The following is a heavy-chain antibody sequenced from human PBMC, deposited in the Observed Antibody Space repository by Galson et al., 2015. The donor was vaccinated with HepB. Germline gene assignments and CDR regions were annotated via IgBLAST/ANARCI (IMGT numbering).Heavy chain of an antibody. V-gene: IGHV3-23*01. J-gene: IGHJ4*02. CDR3: AKLREVLPTAIGAAIDY. D-gene: IGHD2-2*01. CDR1: GFTFSSYA. CDR2: ISGSGDST. Sequence: SLRLSCAASGFTFSSYAMSWVRQAPGKGLEWVSAISGSGDSTYYADSVKGRFTISRDNSKNTLYLEMNSLRAEDTALYYCAKLREVLPTAIGAAIDYWGQGTLVTVSS.